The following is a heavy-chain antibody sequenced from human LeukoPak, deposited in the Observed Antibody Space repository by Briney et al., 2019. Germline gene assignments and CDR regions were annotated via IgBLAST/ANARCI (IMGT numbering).Heavy chain of an antibody. Sequence: TGGSLRLSCAASGFTFSSYGMHWVRQAPGKGLEWVALIRYDGSNEYYADSVKGRFTISRDNSKNTLYLQMTSLRAEDTAVYYCARDLMATIGLEYWGQGTLLTVSS. CDR2: IRYDGSNE. D-gene: IGHD5-12*01. CDR1: GFTFSSYG. J-gene: IGHJ4*02. V-gene: IGHV3-30*02. CDR3: ARDLMATIGLEY.